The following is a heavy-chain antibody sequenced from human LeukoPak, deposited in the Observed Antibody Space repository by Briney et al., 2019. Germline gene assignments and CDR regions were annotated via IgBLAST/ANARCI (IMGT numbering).Heavy chain of an antibody. J-gene: IGHJ5*02. CDR2: ISGSGSGGVT. CDR3: AREESCSSTSCYIRWFDP. Sequence: AMSWVRQAPGKGLEWVSAISGSGSGGVTYYADSVRGRFTISRDNSKSTVYLQMNSLRAEDTAVYYCAREESCSSTSCYIRWFDPWGQGTLVTVSS. CDR1: A. V-gene: IGHV3-23*01. D-gene: IGHD2-2*02.